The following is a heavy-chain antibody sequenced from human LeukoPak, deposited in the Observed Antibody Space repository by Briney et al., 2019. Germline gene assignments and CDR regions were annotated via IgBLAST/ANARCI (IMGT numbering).Heavy chain of an antibody. D-gene: IGHD3-22*01. Sequence: GGSLRLSCAASGFTFSSYSMNWVRQAPGKGLEWVSSISSSSYIYYADSVKGRFTISRDNAKNSLYLQMNSLRAEDTAVYYCARDLSRYYYDSSGPSGMDYWGQGTLVTVSS. CDR1: GFTFSSYS. CDR3: ARDLSRYYYDSSGPSGMDY. CDR2: ISSSSYI. J-gene: IGHJ4*02. V-gene: IGHV3-21*01.